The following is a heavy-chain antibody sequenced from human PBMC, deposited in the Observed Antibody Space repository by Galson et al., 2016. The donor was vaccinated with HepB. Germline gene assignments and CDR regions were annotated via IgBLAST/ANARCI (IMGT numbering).Heavy chain of an antibody. V-gene: IGHV5-51*01. CDR2: IYPGDSET. Sequence: QSGAEVKKPGDSLKISCTTSEYDFSSYWIGWVRQMPGKGLEWMGAIYPGDSETRYSPSFQGHITFSVDKSINTAYLQWSTLKASDTAIYYCARALEYGSRNYYDYYAMDVWGPGATVIVSS. CDR3: ARALEYGSRNYYDYYAMDV. D-gene: IGHD4-17*01. J-gene: IGHJ6*02. CDR1: EYDFSSYW.